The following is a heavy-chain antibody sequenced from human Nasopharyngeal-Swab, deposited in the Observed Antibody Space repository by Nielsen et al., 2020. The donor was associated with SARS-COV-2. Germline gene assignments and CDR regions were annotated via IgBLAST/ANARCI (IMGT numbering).Heavy chain of an antibody. CDR2: ISGSGGST. CDR1: GFTFSSYA. V-gene: IGHV3-23*01. Sequence: GESLKISCAASGFTFSSYAMSWVRQAPGKGLEWVSAISGSGGSTYYADSVKGRFTISRDNSKNTLYPQMNSLRAEDTAVYYCAKGPYMDVWGKGTTVTVSS. J-gene: IGHJ6*03. CDR3: AKGPYMDV.